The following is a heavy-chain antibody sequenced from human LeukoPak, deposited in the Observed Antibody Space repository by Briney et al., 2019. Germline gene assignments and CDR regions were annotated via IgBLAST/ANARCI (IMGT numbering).Heavy chain of an antibody. V-gene: IGHV4-39*07. CDR1: GGSISSSSYY. Sequence: SETLSLTCTVSGGSISSSSYYWGWIRQPPGKGLEWIGSNYYSGSTYYNPSLESRVTISVDTSKNQFSLKLSSVTAADTAVYYCARPNYDILTGYYRGYYFDYWGQGTLVTVSS. CDR3: ARPNYDILTGYYRGYYFDY. CDR2: NYYSGST. J-gene: IGHJ4*02. D-gene: IGHD3-9*01.